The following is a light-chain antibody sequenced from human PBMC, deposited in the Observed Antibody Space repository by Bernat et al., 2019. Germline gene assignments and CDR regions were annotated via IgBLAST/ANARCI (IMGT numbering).Light chain of an antibody. CDR2: LNSDGSH. Sequence: QLVLTQSPSASASLGASVKLTCTLSSGHSSYAIAWHQQQPEKGPRYLMKLNSDGSHSKGAGIPDRFSGSSSGAERYLTLSSLQSEDEADYYCRTWGTGTVVFGGGTKLTVL. CDR3: RTWGTGTVV. V-gene: IGLV4-69*01. CDR1: SGHSSYA. J-gene: IGLJ2*01.